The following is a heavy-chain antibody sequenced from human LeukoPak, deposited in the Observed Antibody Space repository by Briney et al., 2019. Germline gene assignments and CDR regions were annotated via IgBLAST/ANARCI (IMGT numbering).Heavy chain of an antibody. CDR3: ARHGRWFGELYPFDY. J-gene: IGHJ4*02. Sequence: GESLKISCKGSGYSFTSYWISWVRQMPGKGLEWMGRIDSSDSYTNYSPSFQGHVTISADKSISTAYLQWSSLKASDTAMYYCARHGRWFGELYPFDYWGQGTLVTVSS. CDR1: GYSFTSYW. D-gene: IGHD3-10*01. V-gene: IGHV5-10-1*01. CDR2: IDSSDSYT.